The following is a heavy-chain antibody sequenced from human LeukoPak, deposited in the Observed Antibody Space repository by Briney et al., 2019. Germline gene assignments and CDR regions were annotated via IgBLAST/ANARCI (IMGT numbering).Heavy chain of an antibody. J-gene: IGHJ3*02. CDR3: ARPPPHAGYSSGWYAFDI. CDR1: GYTLTGYY. CDR2: INTNSGGT. D-gene: IGHD6-19*01. V-gene: IGHV1-2*02. Sequence: VASVTVSCKASGYTLTGYYMHWVRQAPGQGLEWKGWINTNSGGTNYAQKFQGRVTMTRDTSISTAYMELSRLRSDDTAVYYCARPPPHAGYSSGWYAFDIWGQGTMVTVSS.